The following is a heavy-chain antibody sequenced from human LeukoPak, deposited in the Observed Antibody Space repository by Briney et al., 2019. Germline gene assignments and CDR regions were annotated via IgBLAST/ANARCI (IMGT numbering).Heavy chain of an antibody. CDR2: IYYSGST. CDR1: GGSISSHY. Sequence: SETLSLTCTVSGGSISSHYWSWIRQPPGKGLEWIGYIYYSGSTNYNPSLKSRVTISVDTSKNQFSLKLSSVTAADTAVYYCARGPPHSSSWYHYWGQGTLVTVSS. V-gene: IGHV4-59*11. CDR3: ARGPPHSSSWYHY. J-gene: IGHJ4*02. D-gene: IGHD6-13*01.